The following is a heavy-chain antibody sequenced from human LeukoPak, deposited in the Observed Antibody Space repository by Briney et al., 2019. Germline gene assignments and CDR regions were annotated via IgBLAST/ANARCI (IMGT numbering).Heavy chain of an antibody. CDR2: IYPGDSDT. Sequence: GESLKISCKGSGYSFTSYWIGWVRQMPGKGLEWMGIIYPGDSDTRYSPSFQGQVTISADKSISTAYLQWSSLKASDTAMYYCARPRAEMATRGLHGAFDIWGQGTMVTVSS. CDR3: ARPRAEMATRGLHGAFDI. D-gene: IGHD5-24*01. J-gene: IGHJ3*02. V-gene: IGHV5-51*01. CDR1: GYSFTSYW.